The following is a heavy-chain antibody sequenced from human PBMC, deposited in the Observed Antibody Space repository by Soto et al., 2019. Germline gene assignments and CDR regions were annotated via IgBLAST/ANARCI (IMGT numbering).Heavy chain of an antibody. V-gene: IGHV4-34*01. CDR2: INHSGST. CDR1: GGSFSGYY. CDR3: AIAVGYGAYGREGRFDP. D-gene: IGHD4-17*01. Sequence: QVQLQQWGAGLLKPSETLSLTCAVYGGSFSGYYWSWIRQHPGKGLEWIGEINHSGSTNYNPSIKSRVTITVDTTKNQFSLKLSPVTGADTAVKYLAIAVGYGAYGREGRFDPCGQGTLVTVSS. J-gene: IGHJ5*02.